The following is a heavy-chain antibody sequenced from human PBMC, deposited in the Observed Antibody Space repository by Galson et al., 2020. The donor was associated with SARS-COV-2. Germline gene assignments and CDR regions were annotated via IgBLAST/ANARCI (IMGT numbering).Heavy chain of an antibody. CDR1: GGSISSGGYY. Sequence: ETSETLSLTCTVSGGSISSGGYYWSWIRQHPGKGLEWIGYIYYSGSTYYNPSLKSRVTISVDTSKNQLSLKLSSVTAADTAVYYCARAPITMIVVVNDFDIWGQGTMVTVSS. CDR2: IYYSGST. V-gene: IGHV4-31*03. J-gene: IGHJ3*02. D-gene: IGHD3-22*01. CDR3: ARAPITMIVVVNDFDI.